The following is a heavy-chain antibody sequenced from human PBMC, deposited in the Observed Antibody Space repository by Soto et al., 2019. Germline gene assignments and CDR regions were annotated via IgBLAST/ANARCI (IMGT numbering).Heavy chain of an antibody. Sequence: QVQLVESGGGVVQPGRSLRLSCAASGFTFSSYAMHWVRQAPGKGLEWVAVISYDGSNKYYADSVKGRFTISKDNSKNTLYLQMNSLRAEDTAVYYCARERSYDSSGYPGGPIDYWGQGTLVTVSS. V-gene: IGHV3-30-3*01. D-gene: IGHD3-22*01. CDR2: ISYDGSNK. J-gene: IGHJ4*02. CDR1: GFTFSSYA. CDR3: ARERSYDSSGYPGGPIDY.